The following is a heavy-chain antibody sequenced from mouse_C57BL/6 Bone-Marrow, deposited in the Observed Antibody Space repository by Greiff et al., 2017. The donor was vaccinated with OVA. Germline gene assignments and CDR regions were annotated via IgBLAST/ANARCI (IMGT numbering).Heavy chain of an antibody. CDR2: IYPGSGNT. D-gene: IGHD1-1*01. CDR3: ALYYGSGGAYAMDY. Sequence: QVQLQQSGPELVKPGASVKISCKASGYSFTSYYIHWVKQRPGQGLEWIGWIYPGSGNTKYNEKFKGKATLTADTSSSTAYMQLSSLTSEDSAVYYCALYYGSGGAYAMDYWGQGTSVTVSS. CDR1: GYSFTSYY. J-gene: IGHJ4*01. V-gene: IGHV1-66*01.